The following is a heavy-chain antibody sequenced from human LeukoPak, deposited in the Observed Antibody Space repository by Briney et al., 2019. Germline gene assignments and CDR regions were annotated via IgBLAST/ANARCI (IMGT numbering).Heavy chain of an antibody. CDR1: GFTFNHY. Sequence: GGSLRLSCVGSGFTFNHYMAWVRQSPGLGLEWVSAITASGDYTYYTDSVKGRFTTSRDNSKNTLYLQMNNLRAEDTAIYYCVKDLPASGWYSWGQGTLVTVSS. CDR2: ITASGDYT. D-gene: IGHD6-19*01. CDR3: VKDLPASGWYS. V-gene: IGHV3-23*01. J-gene: IGHJ4*02.